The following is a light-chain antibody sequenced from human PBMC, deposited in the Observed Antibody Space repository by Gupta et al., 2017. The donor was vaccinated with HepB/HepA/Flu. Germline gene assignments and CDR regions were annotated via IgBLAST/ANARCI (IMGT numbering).Light chain of an antibody. CDR2: YAS. V-gene: IGKV6-21*02. CDR1: QSIGTY. CDR3: HQTCVLRDT. J-gene: IGKJ5*01. Sequence: EIVLTQSPDFQSVTPKEKVTITCRASQSIGTYLHWYQQKPGQSPKVLIQYASQSISAVPSRFSGSGSGTDFTITINSLEVEDAATYFCHQTCVLRDTFGQGTRLEI.